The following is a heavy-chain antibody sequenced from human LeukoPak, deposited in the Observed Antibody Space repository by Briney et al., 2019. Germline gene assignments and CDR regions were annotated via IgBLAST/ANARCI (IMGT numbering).Heavy chain of an antibody. CDR2: RSYDGSNK. D-gene: IGHD1-26*01. J-gene: IGHJ1*01. CDR3: ARDPHHGWELQSGYFHH. Sequence: PGGSLRLSCAASGFTFSSYAMHWVRQAPGKGLEWVAVRSYDGSNKYYADSVKGRFTISRDNSKNTLYLQMNSLRAEDTAVYYCARDPHHGWELQSGYFHHWGQGTLVTVSS. CDR1: GFTFSSYA. V-gene: IGHV3-30*04.